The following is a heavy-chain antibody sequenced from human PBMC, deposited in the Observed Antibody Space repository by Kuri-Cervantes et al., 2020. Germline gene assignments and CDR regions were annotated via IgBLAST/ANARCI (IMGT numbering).Heavy chain of an antibody. V-gene: IGHV4-61*01. CDR3: ARGPLRGVFDY. Sequence: SETLSLTCTVPGGSISSGSYYWSWIRQPPGKGLEWIGYIYYSGSTNYNPSLKSRVTISVDTSKNQFSLKLSSVTAADTAVYYCARGPLRGVFDYWGQGTLVTVSS. J-gene: IGHJ4*02. D-gene: IGHD3-3*01. CDR2: IYYSGST. CDR1: GGSISSGSYY.